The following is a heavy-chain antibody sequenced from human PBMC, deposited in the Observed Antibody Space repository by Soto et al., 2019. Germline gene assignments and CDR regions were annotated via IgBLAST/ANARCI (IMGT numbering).Heavy chain of an antibody. V-gene: IGHV1-18*01. J-gene: IGHJ4*02. CDR3: ARAASSAVSLFDS. D-gene: IGHD4-17*01. CDR2: ISGYNGNT. Sequence: QVQLVQSGAEVKKPGASVKVSCKASGYTFTSSGISWVRQAPGQGLEWMGWISGYNGNTNYAQKSQGRVTMHSETPASTAYMELGSLRSNDTAVYFCARAASSAVSLFDSWGQGTLVTVSS. CDR1: GYTFTSSG.